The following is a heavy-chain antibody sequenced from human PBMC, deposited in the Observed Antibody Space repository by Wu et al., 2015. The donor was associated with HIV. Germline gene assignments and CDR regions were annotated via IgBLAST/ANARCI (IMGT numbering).Heavy chain of an antibody. CDR3: AGGGGRTAMDPFDF. CDR2: IIPMFGTT. D-gene: IGHD5-18*01. CDR1: GGTFSSIFSNYA. J-gene: IGHJ4*02. Sequence: QVQLVQSGAEVKKPGSSVKVSCKASGGTFSSIFSNYAISWVRQAPGQGLEWIGRIIPMFGTTNYAQKFQGRVTITADGSTSTVYMELSSLTSDNTAVYYCAGGGGRTAMDPFDFWGQGTLVIVSS. V-gene: IGHV1-69*13.